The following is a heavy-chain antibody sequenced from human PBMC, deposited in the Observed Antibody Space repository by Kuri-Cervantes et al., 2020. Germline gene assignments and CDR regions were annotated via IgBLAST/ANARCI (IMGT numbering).Heavy chain of an antibody. D-gene: IGHD3-22*01. CDR1: GFTFSSYA. Sequence: GGSLRLSCAASGFTFSSYAMHWVRQAPGKGLEWVAVISYDGSNKYYADSVKGRFTISRDNSKNTLYLQMNSLRAEDTAVYYCARVWSYYYDSSGYLWFDPWGQGTLVTVSS. CDR3: ARVWSYYYDSSGYLWFDP. CDR2: ISYDGSNK. V-gene: IGHV3-30-3*01. J-gene: IGHJ5*02.